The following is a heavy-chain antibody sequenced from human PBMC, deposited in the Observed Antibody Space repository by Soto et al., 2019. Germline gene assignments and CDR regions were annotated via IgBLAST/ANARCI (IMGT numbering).Heavy chain of an antibody. CDR1: GGTFSSYT. J-gene: IGHJ3*02. CDR3: EAAIKSDAFDI. V-gene: IGHV1-69*02. CDR2: IIPILGIA. Sequence: QVQLVQSGAEVKKPGSSVKVSCKASGGTFSSYTISWVRQAPGQGLEWMGRIIPILGIANYAQKFQGRVTITAAKSTSTAYMEMSSLRSEDTAVYYCEAAIKSDAFDIWGQGPMVTVSS.